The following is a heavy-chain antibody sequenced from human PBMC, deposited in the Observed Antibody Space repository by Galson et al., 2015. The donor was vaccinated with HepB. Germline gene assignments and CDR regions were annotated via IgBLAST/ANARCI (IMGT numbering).Heavy chain of an antibody. D-gene: IGHD4-23*01. J-gene: IGHJ4*02. Sequence: SLRLSCAASGFTFSSYGMHWVRQAPGKGLEWVAVIWYDGSNKYYADSVKGRFTISRDNAKNSLYLQMNSLRAEDTAVYYCARAGRYYGGNSIYWGQGTLVTVSS. CDR1: GFTFSSYG. V-gene: IGHV3-33*01. CDR2: IWYDGSNK. CDR3: ARAGRYYGGNSIY.